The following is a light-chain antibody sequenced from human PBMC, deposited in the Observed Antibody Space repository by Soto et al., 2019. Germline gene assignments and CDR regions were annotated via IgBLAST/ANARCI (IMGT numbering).Light chain of an antibody. J-gene: IGKJ1*01. CDR3: QQYYSTPAWT. V-gene: IGKV4-1*01. Sequence: DIVMTQSPDSLAVSLGERATINCKSSQSVLFRSNNKNYLAWYQQKPGQPPKLLIYWASTRESGVPDRFSGSGSGTDFTLTIRSLQAEDVAVYYCQQYYSTPAWTFGQGTKVEI. CDR2: WAS. CDR1: QSVLFRSNNKNY.